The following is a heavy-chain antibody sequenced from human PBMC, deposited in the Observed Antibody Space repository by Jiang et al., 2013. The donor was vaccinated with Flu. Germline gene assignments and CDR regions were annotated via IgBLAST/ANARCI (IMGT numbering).Heavy chain of an antibody. D-gene: IGHD1-7*01. Sequence: GLVKPSETLSLTCTVSGGPITDYWWTWIRQPPGKGLEWIGYVYSSGSTEYSPSLRSRVTISLDMSKNQFSLKLTSLTAADTAVYYCTRRRVAELKDSFDIWGQGTMVTVSS. V-gene: IGHV4-59*08. J-gene: IGHJ3*02. CDR2: VYSSGST. CDR3: TRRRVAELKDSFDI. CDR1: GGPITDYW.